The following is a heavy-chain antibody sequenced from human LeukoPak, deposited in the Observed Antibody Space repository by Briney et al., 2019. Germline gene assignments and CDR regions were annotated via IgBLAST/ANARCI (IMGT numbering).Heavy chain of an antibody. CDR2: ISSSSSYI. CDR3: ARDGAAADFDY. CDR1: GFTFSSYS. V-gene: IGHV3-21*01. Sequence: GGSLRLSCAASGFTFSSYSMNWVRQAPGKGLEWVSSISSSSSYIYYADSVKGRFTLSRDNAKNSLYLQMNSLRAEDTAVYYCARDGAAADFDYWGQGTLVTVSS. J-gene: IGHJ4*02. D-gene: IGHD6-13*01.